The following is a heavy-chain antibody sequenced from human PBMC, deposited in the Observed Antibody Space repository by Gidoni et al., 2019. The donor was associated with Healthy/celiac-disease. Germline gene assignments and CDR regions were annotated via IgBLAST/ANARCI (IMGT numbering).Heavy chain of an antibody. D-gene: IGHD2-15*01. J-gene: IGHJ4*02. CDR2: INHSGST. V-gene: IGHV4-34*01. CDR3: ARGRCSGGSCYAPKRYFDY. CDR1: GGSFRGYY. Sequence: QVQLQQWGAGLLKPSETLSLTCAVYGGSFRGYYWSWIRQPPGKGLEWIGEINHSGSTNYNPSLKSRVTISVDTSKNQFSLKLSSVTAADTAVYYCARGRCSGGSCYAPKRYFDYWGQGTLVTVSS.